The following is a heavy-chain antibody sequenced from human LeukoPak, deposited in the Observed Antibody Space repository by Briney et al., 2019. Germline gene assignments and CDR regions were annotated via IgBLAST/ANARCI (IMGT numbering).Heavy chain of an antibody. D-gene: IGHD6-19*01. Sequence: GGSLRLSCAASGFSFSSYSMKWVRQAPGKGLEWVSSISSSSNYIYYADSVKGRFTISRDNAKNSLYLQMNSLRAEDTAVYYCARGTLWSSGWYPINHWGQGTLVTVSS. CDR1: GFSFSSYS. CDR3: ARGTLWSSGWYPINH. V-gene: IGHV3-21*01. J-gene: IGHJ5*02. CDR2: ISSSSNYI.